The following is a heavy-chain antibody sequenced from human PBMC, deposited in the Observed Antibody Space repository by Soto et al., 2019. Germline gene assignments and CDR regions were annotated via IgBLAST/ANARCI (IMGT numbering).Heavy chain of an antibody. CDR3: ASKFGELLADAFDI. D-gene: IGHD3-10*01. Sequence: QVHLQESGPGLVEPSGTLSLTCTVSNASISSRKWWTWVRQTPGKGLEWIGEIYHSGSINHNPSLKSRVTMSVDKSKNQFSLKMTSVTAADTGVYYCASKFGELLADAFDIWGQGTVVTVSS. CDR2: IYHSGSI. J-gene: IGHJ3*02. CDR1: NASISSRKW. V-gene: IGHV4-4*02.